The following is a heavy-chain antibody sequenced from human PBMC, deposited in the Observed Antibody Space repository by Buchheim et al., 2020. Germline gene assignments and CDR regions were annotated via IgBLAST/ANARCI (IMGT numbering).Heavy chain of an antibody. CDR3: ARGGRGSTVTPYYYYGMDV. J-gene: IGHJ6*02. D-gene: IGHD4-11*01. CDR1: GLTFSSYG. V-gene: IGHV3-33*01. CDR2: IWYGGSNK. Sequence: QVQLVESGGGVVQPGRSLRLSCAASGLTFSSYGMHWVRQAPGKGLEWVAVIWYGGSNKYYADSVKGRFTISRDNSKNTLYLQMNSLRAEDTAVYYCARGGRGSTVTPYYYYGMDVWGQGTT.